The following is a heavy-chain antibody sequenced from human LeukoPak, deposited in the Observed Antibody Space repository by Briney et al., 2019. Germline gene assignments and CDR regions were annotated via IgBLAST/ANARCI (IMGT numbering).Heavy chain of an antibody. CDR3: ARGPRWFGELLRYYYYYGMDV. J-gene: IGHJ6*02. Sequence: ASVKVSCKASGYTFTSYGISWVRQAPGQGLEWMGWISAYNGNTNYAQKLQGRVTMTTDTSTSTAYMELRSLRSDDTAVYYCARGPRWFGELLRYYYYYGMDVWGQGTTVTVSS. CDR1: GYTFTSYG. D-gene: IGHD3-10*01. CDR2: ISAYNGNT. V-gene: IGHV1-18*01.